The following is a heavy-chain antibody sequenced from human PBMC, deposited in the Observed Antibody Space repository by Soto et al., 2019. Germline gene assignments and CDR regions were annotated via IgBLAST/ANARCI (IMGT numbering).Heavy chain of an antibody. D-gene: IGHD6-6*01. CDR2: ISGSGGST. CDR1: GFTFSSYA. CDR3: AIWYRGSSSDLDY. J-gene: IGHJ4*02. Sequence: XGSLRLSCAASGFTFSSYAMSWVRQAPGKGLEWVSAISGSGGSTYYADSVKGRFTISRDNSKNSLYLQMNSLRAEDTAVYYCAIWYRGSSSDLDYWGQGTLVTVSS. V-gene: IGHV3-23*01.